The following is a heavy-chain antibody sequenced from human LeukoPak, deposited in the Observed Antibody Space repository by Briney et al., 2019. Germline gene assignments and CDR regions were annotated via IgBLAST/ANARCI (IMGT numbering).Heavy chain of an antibody. CDR2: ISSSSSYI. D-gene: IGHD3-10*01. V-gene: IGHV3-21*01. Sequence: GGSLRLSCAASGFTFSSYSMNWVRQAPGEGLEWVSSISSSSSYIYYADSVKGRFTISRDNAKNSLYLQMNSLRAEDTAVYYCAREEVRGVSDWGQGTLVTVSS. CDR3: AREEVRGVSD. CDR1: GFTFSSYS. J-gene: IGHJ4*02.